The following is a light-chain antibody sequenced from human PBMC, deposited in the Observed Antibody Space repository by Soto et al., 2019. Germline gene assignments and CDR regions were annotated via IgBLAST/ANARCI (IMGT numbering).Light chain of an antibody. J-gene: IGLJ2*01. Sequence: QSVLTQPASVSGSPGQSITISWTGTSSDVGGYNYVSWYQQHPGKAPKLMICDVSNRPSGISNRFSGSKSGNTASLTISGLQAEDEADYYCSSFTTSSTVLFGGGTKLTVL. CDR3: SSFTTSSTVL. CDR1: SSDVGGYNY. CDR2: DVS. V-gene: IGLV2-14*01.